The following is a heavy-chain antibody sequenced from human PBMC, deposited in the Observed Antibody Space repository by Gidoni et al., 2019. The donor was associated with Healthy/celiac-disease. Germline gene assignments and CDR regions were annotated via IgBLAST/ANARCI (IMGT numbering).Heavy chain of an antibody. V-gene: IGHV3-21*01. D-gene: IGHD6-6*01. CDR3: ARGRIAARDFDY. Sequence: EVQLVESGGGLVKPGGSLRLSFSASGFTFSSYSMTWVRQAPGKGREWVSSISSSSSYIYYADAVKGRFTISRDNAKNSLYLQMNSLRAEDTAVYYCARGRIAARDFDYWGQGTLVTVSS. J-gene: IGHJ4*02. CDR2: ISSSSSYI. CDR1: GFTFSSYS.